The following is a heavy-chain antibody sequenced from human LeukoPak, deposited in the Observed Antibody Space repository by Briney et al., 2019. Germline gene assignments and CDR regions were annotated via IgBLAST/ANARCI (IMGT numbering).Heavy chain of an antibody. CDR1: GFTFSSYG. CDR2: IRYDGSNK. V-gene: IGHV3-30*02. D-gene: IGHD6-19*01. Sequence: GGSLRLSCAASGFTFSSYGMHWVRQAPGKGLEWVAFIRYDGSNKYYADSVKGRFTISRDNSKNTLYLQLNSLRDEDTAVYYCAKDQGIAVTGVSDYWGQGTLVTVSS. CDR3: AKDQGIAVTGVSDY. J-gene: IGHJ4*02.